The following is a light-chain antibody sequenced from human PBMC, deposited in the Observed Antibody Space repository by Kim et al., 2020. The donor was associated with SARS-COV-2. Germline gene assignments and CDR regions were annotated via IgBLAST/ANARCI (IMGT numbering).Light chain of an antibody. J-gene: IGKJ1*01. CDR3: HQYGSSPRT. Sequence: EIVLTQSPGTLSLSPGERATLSCRASQSISNRYLAWYQQKPGQAPRLVIYEASSRATGIPDRFSGSGSGTDFTLTISKVEPEDFAVYSCHQYGSSPRTFGQGTKVDIK. V-gene: IGKV3-20*01. CDR1: QSISNRY. CDR2: EAS.